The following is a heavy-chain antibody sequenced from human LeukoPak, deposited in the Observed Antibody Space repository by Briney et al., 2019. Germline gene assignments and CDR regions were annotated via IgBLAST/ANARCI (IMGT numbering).Heavy chain of an antibody. Sequence: GASVKLSCAASGYTFISYAMSWVRQAPGQGLEWMGCISGFNGNTYYVDKLKGRFTITRDKSTNTPYLEMKSLRSEDTAVYYCARRGMVRRVIDNYYYGMDVWGKGTTVTVPA. CDR3: ARRGMVRRVIDNYYYGMDV. CDR2: ISGFNGNT. V-gene: IGHV1-18*04. J-gene: IGHJ6*04. CDR1: GYTFISYA. D-gene: IGHD3-10*01.